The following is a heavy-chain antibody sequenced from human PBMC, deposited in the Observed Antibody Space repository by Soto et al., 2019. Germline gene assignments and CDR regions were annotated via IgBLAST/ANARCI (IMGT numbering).Heavy chain of an antibody. Sequence: QVQLVQSGAEVKKPGASVKVSCEASGYIFTSYVINWVRQAPGQRLEWMGWINAGNGNPSYSQKFQGRVTFTRDTYASTAYMELSSLRSEDTAVYYCARDVWTYDAFDIWGQGTMVTVSS. V-gene: IGHV1-3*01. J-gene: IGHJ3*02. CDR1: GYIFTSYV. CDR2: INAGNGNP. D-gene: IGHD2-8*01. CDR3: ARDVWTYDAFDI.